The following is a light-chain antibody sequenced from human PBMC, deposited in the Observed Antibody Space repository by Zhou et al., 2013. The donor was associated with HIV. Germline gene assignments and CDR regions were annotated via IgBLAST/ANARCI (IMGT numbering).Light chain of an antibody. CDR3: QQSYSTPPT. Sequence: DIQMTQYPSSLAASVNDSVILTCRAGQTIDTYLNWYHQKPGKAPRLLISGASALQNGVPSRFRGSGSGTIFSLIINGLQSDDLGIYYCQQSYSTPPTFGEGTRLDI. CDR1: QTIDTY. CDR2: GAS. V-gene: IGKV1-39*01. J-gene: IGKJ5*01.